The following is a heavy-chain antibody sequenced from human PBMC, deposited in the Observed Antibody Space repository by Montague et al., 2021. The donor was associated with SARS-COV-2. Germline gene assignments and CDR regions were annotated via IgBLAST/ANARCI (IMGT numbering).Heavy chain of an antibody. CDR1: GGSISSYS. Sequence: SETLSLTCTVSGGSISSYSWSWIRQPPGKGLEWIGYIYYSGSTNXNPSLKSRVTISVDTSKNQFSLKLSSVTAADTAVYYCARAPVAHITIFGVVTSFDYWGQGTLVTVSS. CDR2: IYYSGST. CDR3: ARAPVAHITIFGVVTSFDY. V-gene: IGHV4-59*01. D-gene: IGHD3-3*01. J-gene: IGHJ4*02.